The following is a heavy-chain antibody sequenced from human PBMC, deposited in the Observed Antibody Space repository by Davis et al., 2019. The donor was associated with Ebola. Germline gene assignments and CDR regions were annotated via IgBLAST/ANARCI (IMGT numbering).Heavy chain of an antibody. D-gene: IGHD2-2*01. V-gene: IGHV1-2*02. CDR3: ARGPAANAPLDY. J-gene: IGHJ4*02. Sequence: ASVQDSCQGIRYTLIYYYLNWVRQTPRQGLEWMGRINPKSGATTYGQRFQGRVTMTRDTSSGTAYMDLGSLKSDDTAVYYCARGPAANAPLDYWGQGTLVTVS. CDR1: RYTLIYYY. CDR2: INPKSGAT.